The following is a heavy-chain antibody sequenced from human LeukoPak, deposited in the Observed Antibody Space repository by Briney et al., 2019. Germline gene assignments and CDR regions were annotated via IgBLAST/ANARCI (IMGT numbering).Heavy chain of an antibody. CDR3: ARGPSVAGYY. D-gene: IGHD6-19*01. CDR2: INHSGST. J-gene: IGHJ4*02. V-gene: IGHV4-34*01. Sequence: SETMSLTCAVYGGSFSDYYWSWIRQPPGKGLEWIGEINHSGSTNYNPSLKSRVTISVDTSKNQFSLKLSSVTAADTAVYYCARGPSVAGYYWGQGTLVTVSS. CDR1: GGSFSDYY.